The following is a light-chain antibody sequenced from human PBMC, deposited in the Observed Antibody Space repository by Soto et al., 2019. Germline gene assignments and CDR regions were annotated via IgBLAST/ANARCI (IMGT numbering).Light chain of an antibody. CDR3: QQLNSYPIT. V-gene: IGKV1-9*01. Sequence: DIQLTQSPSFLSASVGDRVTITCRASQGISSHLAWYQQQPAKAPKLLIYVASTLQSGVASRFSGSGSGTEFTLTISGLQPEDLARYYCQQLNSYPITFGRGTRLEIK. CDR2: VAS. J-gene: IGKJ5*01. CDR1: QGISSH.